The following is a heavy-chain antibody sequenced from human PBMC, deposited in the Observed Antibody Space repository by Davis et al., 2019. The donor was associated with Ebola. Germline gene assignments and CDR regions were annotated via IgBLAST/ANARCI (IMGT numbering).Heavy chain of an antibody. D-gene: IGHD3-22*01. CDR1: GFTFSSYA. V-gene: IGHV3-23*01. Sequence: GGSLRLPCAASGFTFSSYAMSWVRQAPGKGLEWVSAISGSGGSTYYADSVKGRFTISRDNSKNTLYLQMNSLRAEDTAVYYCAKDGRYYYDSSGYYWGQGTLVTVSS. J-gene: IGHJ4*02. CDR3: AKDGRYYYDSSGYY. CDR2: ISGSGGST.